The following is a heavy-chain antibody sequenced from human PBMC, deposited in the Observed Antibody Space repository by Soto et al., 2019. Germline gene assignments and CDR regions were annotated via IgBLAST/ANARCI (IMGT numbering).Heavy chain of an antibody. V-gene: IGHV1-18*01. Sequence: GASVKVSCKASGYTFTSYGISWARQAPGQGLEWMGWISAYYGNTNYAQKLQGRVTMTTDTSTSTAYMELRNLRSDDTAVYYCARDVDTSGYPDYWGQGTLVTVSS. CDR1: GYTFTSYG. D-gene: IGHD3-22*01. J-gene: IGHJ4*02. CDR3: ARDVDTSGYPDY. CDR2: ISAYYGNT.